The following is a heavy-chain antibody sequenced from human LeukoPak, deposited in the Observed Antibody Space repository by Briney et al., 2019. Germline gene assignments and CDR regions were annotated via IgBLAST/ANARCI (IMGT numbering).Heavy chain of an antibody. CDR3: AREGVTISPYYYMDV. Sequence: ASVKVSCKASAYTFTSYGISWVRQAPGQGLEWMEWISAYNGNTNYAQKLQGRVTMTTDTSTSTAYMELRSLRSDDTAVYYCAREGVTISPYYYMDVWGKGTTVTVSS. CDR1: AYTFTSYG. CDR2: ISAYNGNT. V-gene: IGHV1-18*01. J-gene: IGHJ6*03. D-gene: IGHD3-10*01.